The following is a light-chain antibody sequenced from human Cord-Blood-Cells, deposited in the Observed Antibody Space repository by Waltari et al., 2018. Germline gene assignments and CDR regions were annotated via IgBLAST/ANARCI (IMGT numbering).Light chain of an antibody. CDR3: SSYTSSSTV. V-gene: IGLV2-14*01. Sequence: QSALTQPASVSGSPGQSITISCTGTSSHVGGYNYVAWYQQPPGKAPKLMIYDVSNRPSGVSNRFSGSKSGNTASLTISGLQAEDEADYYCSSYTSSSTVFGGGTKLTVL. J-gene: IGLJ3*02. CDR2: DVS. CDR1: SSHVGGYNY.